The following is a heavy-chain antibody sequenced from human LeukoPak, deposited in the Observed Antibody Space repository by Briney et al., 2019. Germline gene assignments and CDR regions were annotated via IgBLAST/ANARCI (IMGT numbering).Heavy chain of an antibody. CDR3: ARGGLRINNWFDP. CDR2: INPSGGST. V-gene: IGHV1-46*01. Sequence: GASVKVSCKASGYTFTSYYMHWVRQAPGQGLAWMGIINPSGGSTSYAQKFQGRVTMTRDTSTSTAYMELRSLRSDDTAVYYCARGGLRINNWFDPWGQGTLVTVSS. D-gene: IGHD4-17*01. J-gene: IGHJ5*02. CDR1: GYTFTSYY.